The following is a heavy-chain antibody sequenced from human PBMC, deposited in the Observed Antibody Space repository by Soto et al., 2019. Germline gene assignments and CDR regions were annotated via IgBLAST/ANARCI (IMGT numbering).Heavy chain of an antibody. J-gene: IGHJ4*02. Sequence: QVQLVQSGAEVKKPGASVKVSCKASGYTFTTYYMHWVRQAPGQGLEWMGIIIPDGGRTSYAQEFQSRVTMTRDTSASTVYMELSSLRSEDTAVYYCATRDPGHYWGQGTLVTVSS. V-gene: IGHV1-46*01. CDR1: GYTFTTYY. CDR2: IIPDGGRT. CDR3: ATRDPGHY.